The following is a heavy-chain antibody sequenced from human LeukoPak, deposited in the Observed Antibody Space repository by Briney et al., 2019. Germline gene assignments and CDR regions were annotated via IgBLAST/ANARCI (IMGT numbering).Heavy chain of an antibody. D-gene: IGHD2-15*01. CDR2: IYYAGST. J-gene: IGHJ4*02. Sequence: SETLSLTCTVSARSISSSYYYWDWLRQPPGEGLEWIGNIYYAGSTYDNPSLKSRITMSLATSKNQFSLRLSSLTAADTAVYYCARLYCSGGSSHPRYWGQGTLVAVSS. V-gene: IGHV4-39*01. CDR3: ARLYCSGGSSHPRY. CDR1: ARSISSSYYY.